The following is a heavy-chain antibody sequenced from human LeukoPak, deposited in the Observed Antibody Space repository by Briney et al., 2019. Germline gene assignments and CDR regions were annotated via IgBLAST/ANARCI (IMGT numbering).Heavy chain of an antibody. D-gene: IGHD5-24*01. CDR2: ISGSSSSI. Sequence: GGSMRLSCAASGFTFSSYTMNWVRQAPGKGLEWVSDISGSSSSIYYADSVKGRFTISRDNAKNSLYLQMNSLRAEDTAGYYCARDISERSPPYYVDYWGQGTLVTVSS. CDR3: ARDISERSPPYYVDY. J-gene: IGHJ4*02. CDR1: GFTFSSYT. V-gene: IGHV3-48*04.